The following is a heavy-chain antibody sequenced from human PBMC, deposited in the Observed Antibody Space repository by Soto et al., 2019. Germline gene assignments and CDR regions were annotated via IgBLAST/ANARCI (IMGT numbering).Heavy chain of an antibody. J-gene: IGHJ6*02. V-gene: IGHV3-15*01. Sequence: EVPLVESGGGLVKPGGSLRLSCVASGFTFSEAWMIWVRQAPGKGLEWVGHIKGKTDGGTTDYAAPVKGRFTISRDDSKNTMYLQMNSLKSEDTALYYCTTDVIVEREETMFVHGVDGWGQGTTVSVSS. CDR2: IKGKTDGGTT. CDR1: GFTFSEAW. D-gene: IGHD3-16*02. CDR3: TTDVIVEREETMFVHGVDG.